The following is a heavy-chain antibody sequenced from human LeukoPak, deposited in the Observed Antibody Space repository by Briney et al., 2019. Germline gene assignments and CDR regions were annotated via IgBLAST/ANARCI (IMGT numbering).Heavy chain of an antibody. Sequence: ASVKVSCKVSGYTLTELSMHWVRQAPGKGLEWMGGFDPEDGETIYAQKFQGRVTMTEDTSTDTAYMELSSLRSEDTAVYYCATWKGYDSYYYTDVWGKGTTVTVSS. CDR1: GYTLTELS. CDR3: ATWKGYDSYYYTDV. D-gene: IGHD5-12*01. J-gene: IGHJ6*03. CDR2: FDPEDGET. V-gene: IGHV1-24*01.